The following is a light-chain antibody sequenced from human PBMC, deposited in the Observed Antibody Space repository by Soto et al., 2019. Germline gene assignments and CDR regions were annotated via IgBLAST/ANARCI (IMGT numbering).Light chain of an antibody. Sequence: QSVLTQPPSASGTPGQRVTISCSGSSSNIGSNPVNWYQQTPGTAPKLFTYSNNQRPSGVPDRFSGSKSGTSASLAISGLQSEDEADYYCQSYDTSLSLYVFGPGTKLTVL. CDR1: SSNIGSNP. V-gene: IGLV1-44*01. CDR2: SNN. CDR3: QSYDTSLSLYV. J-gene: IGLJ1*01.